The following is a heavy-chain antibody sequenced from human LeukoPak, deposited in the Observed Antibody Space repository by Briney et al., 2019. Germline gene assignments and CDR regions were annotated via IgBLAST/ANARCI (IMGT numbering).Heavy chain of an antibody. V-gene: IGHV1-2*02. Sequence: ASVKVSRKASGYTFTGYYMHWVRQAPGQGLEWMGWINPNSGGTNYAQKFQGRVTMTRDTSISTAYMELSRLRSDGTAVYYCTRDQETRITMVRGVIYMDVWGKGTTVTVS. D-gene: IGHD3-10*01. J-gene: IGHJ6*03. CDR3: TRDQETRITMVRGVIYMDV. CDR1: GYTFTGYY. CDR2: INPNSGGT.